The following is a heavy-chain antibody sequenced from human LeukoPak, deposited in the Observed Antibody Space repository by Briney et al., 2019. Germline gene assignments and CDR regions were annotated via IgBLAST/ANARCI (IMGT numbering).Heavy chain of an antibody. D-gene: IGHD3-10*01. CDR1: GGSISSYY. CDR3: ASGWFGGAQDG. CDR2: IYYSGST. J-gene: IGHJ4*02. V-gene: IGHV4-59*12. Sequence: SETLSLTCTVSGGSISSYYWSWIRQPPGKGLEWIGYIYYSGSTNYNPSLKSRVTISVDTSKNQFSLKLSSVTAADTAVYYCASGWFGGAQDGWGQGTLVTVSS.